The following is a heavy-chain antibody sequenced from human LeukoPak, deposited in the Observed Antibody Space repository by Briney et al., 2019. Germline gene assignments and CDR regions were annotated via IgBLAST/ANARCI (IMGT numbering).Heavy chain of an antibody. CDR1: GFTFSSYS. J-gene: IGHJ5*02. CDR2: ISSSSSYI. Sequence: GGSLRLSCAASGFTFSSYSMNWVRQAPGKGLEWVSSISSSSSYIYYADSVRGRFTISRDNAKNSLYLQMNSLRAEDTAVYYCARDDPYGGNSASSDWFDPWGQGTLVTVSS. V-gene: IGHV3-21*01. D-gene: IGHD4-23*01. CDR3: ARDDPYGGNSASSDWFDP.